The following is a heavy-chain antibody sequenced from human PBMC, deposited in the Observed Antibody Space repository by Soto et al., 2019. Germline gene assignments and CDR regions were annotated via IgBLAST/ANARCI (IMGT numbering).Heavy chain of an antibody. CDR2: IWYDGTQK. CDR3: ARAGGTTVTGLWHFDS. V-gene: IGHV3-33*01. J-gene: IGHJ4*02. CDR1: GFTFNTYS. Sequence: QVQLEESGGGVVQPGRSLRLSCEASGFTFNTYSMHWVRQPPGKGLEWLAAIWYDGTQKYYADSVKGRFIISRDNSKKTLDVERNSLRAEDTAVYYCARAGGTTVTGLWHFDSWGQGTLVTVSS. D-gene: IGHD4-17*01.